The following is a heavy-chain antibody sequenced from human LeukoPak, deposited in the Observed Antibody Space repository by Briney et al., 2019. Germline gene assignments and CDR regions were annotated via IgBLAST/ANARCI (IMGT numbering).Heavy chain of an antibody. CDR2: IYSSGST. Sequence: SETLSLTCTVSGGSISTFYWSWIRQPAGKGLEWIGRIYSSGSTNYNPSLKSRVTMSVDTSKNQLSLKLNSVTAADTAVYYCAREAVYGDVVHWGQGTLVTVSS. D-gene: IGHD4-17*01. J-gene: IGHJ4*02. V-gene: IGHV4-4*07. CDR3: AREAVYGDVVH. CDR1: GGSISTFY.